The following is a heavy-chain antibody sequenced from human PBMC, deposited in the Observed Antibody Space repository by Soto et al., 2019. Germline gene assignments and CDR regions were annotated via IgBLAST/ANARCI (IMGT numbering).Heavy chain of an antibody. J-gene: IGHJ4*02. CDR2: INSDGRST. V-gene: IGHV3-74*01. CDR3: ARSPGYFDY. Sequence: GVHRVRQTPGEGLVWVSRINSDGRSTNYADSVKGRFTISRDNAKNTLYLQMNSLRAEDTAVYYCARSPGYFDYWGQGTLVTVSS. CDR1: G.